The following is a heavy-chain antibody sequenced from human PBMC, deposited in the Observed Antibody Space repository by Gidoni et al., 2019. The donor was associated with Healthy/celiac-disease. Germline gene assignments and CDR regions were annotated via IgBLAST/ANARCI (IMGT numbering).Heavy chain of an antibody. V-gene: IGHV3-43*02. CDR2: MRGDGGST. D-gene: IGHD3-22*01. CDR3: AKDFGSGYYDSSGYYYYPYYFDY. CDR1: GFTFDDYA. J-gene: IGHJ4*02. Sequence: EVQLVESGGGVVQPGGSLRLSCAASGFTFDDYAMPWVRQAPGKGLVWVFLMRGDGGSTYYADAVKGRFTISRDNSKNSLYLQMNSLRTEDTALYYCAKDFGSGYYDSSGYYYYPYYFDYWGQGTLVTVSS.